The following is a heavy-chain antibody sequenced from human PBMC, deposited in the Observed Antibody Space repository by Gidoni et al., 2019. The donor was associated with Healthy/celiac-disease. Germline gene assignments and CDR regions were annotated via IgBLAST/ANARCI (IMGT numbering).Heavy chain of an antibody. Sequence: EVQLVESGGGLVKPGGSLRLSCAASGFTVSNAWLSWVRQAPGKGLEWVGRIKSKTDGGTTDYAAPVKGRFTIARDDSKNTLYLQMNSLKTEDTAVYYCTTSIWFGELFLRDYWGQGTLVTVSS. D-gene: IGHD3-10*01. V-gene: IGHV3-15*01. CDR2: IKSKTDGGTT. J-gene: IGHJ4*02. CDR3: TTSIWFGELFLRDY. CDR1: GFTVSNAW.